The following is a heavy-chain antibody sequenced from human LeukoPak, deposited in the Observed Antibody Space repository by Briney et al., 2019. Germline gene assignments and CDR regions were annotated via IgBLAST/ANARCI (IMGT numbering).Heavy chain of an antibody. V-gene: IGHV3-33*08. CDR3: ARDRYGDHDYYYGMDV. D-gene: IGHD4-17*01. J-gene: IGHJ6*02. CDR1: GFTVSSKY. Sequence: GGSLRLSCAASGFTVSSKYMSWVRQAPGKGLEWVAVIWYDGSNKYYADFVKGRFTISRDNSKNTLYLQMNSLRAEDTAVYYCARDRYGDHDYYYGMDVWGQGTTVTVSS. CDR2: IWYDGSNK.